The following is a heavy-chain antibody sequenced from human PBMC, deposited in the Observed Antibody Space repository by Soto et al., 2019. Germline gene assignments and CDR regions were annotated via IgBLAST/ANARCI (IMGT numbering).Heavy chain of an antibody. CDR1: GYTFTSYG. Sequence: ASVKVSCKASGYTFTSYGISWVRQAPGQGLEWMGWISAYNGNTNYAQKLQGRVTMTTDTSTSTAYMELRSLRSDDTAVYYCARDLMREPTTGRYYYYGMDVWGQGTTVTVSS. D-gene: IGHD4-4*01. J-gene: IGHJ6*02. V-gene: IGHV1-18*01. CDR3: ARDLMREPTTGRYYYYGMDV. CDR2: ISAYNGNT.